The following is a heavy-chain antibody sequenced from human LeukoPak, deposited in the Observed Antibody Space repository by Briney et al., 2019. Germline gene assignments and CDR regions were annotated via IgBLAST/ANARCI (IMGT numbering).Heavy chain of an antibody. CDR3: AKGGVVVPAAILN. Sequence: AGGSLRLSCAASGFTFSSYAMHWVRQAPGKGLEWVAVISYDGSNKYYADSVKGRFTISRDNSKNTLYLQMNSLRAEHTSVYHCAKGGVVVPAAILNWGQGTLVTLSS. CDR2: ISYDGSNK. CDR1: GFTFSSYA. J-gene: IGHJ4*02. V-gene: IGHV3-30*04. D-gene: IGHD2-2*02.